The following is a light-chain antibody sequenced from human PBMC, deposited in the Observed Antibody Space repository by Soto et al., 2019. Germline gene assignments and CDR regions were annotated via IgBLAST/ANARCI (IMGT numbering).Light chain of an antibody. J-gene: IGLJ1*01. V-gene: IGLV2-14*01. CDR2: DVS. Sequence: QSALTQPASVSGSPGQSITISCTGTSSDVGGYNYVSWYQQLPGKAPKLMIYDVSNRPSGVSNRFSGSKSDNTASPTISGLQAEDEADYYCSSYTSSSTPFVFGTGTKLTVL. CDR1: SSDVGGYNY. CDR3: SSYTSSSTPFV.